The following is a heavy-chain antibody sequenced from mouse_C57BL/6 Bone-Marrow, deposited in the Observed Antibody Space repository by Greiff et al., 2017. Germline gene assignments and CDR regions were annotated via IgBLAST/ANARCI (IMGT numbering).Heavy chain of an antibody. D-gene: IGHD1-1*01. CDR3: ARRRIYYYGSSSFDY. CDR2: IDPSDSSP. J-gene: IGHJ2*01. CDR1: GYTFTSYW. V-gene: IGHV1-59*01. Sequence: QVQLQQPGAELVRPGTSVKLSCKASGYTFTSYWMHWVKQRPGQGLEWIGVIDPSDSSPNYNQKFKGKATLTVDTSSSASYMQLSSLTSEDSAVYYCARRRIYYYGSSSFDYWGQGTTLTVSS.